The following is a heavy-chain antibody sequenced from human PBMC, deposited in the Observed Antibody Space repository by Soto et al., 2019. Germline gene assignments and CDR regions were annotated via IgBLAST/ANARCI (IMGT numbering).Heavy chain of an antibody. CDR3: ARYRRFLEWFEWDSYYYYGMDV. Sequence: GGSLRLSCAASGFTFSSYSMNWVRQAPGKGLEWVSSISSSSSYIYYADSVKGRFTISRDNAKNSLYLQMNSLRAEDTAVYYCARYRRFLEWFEWDSYYYYGMDVWGQGTTVTVSS. D-gene: IGHD3-3*01. V-gene: IGHV3-21*01. CDR1: GFTFSSYS. J-gene: IGHJ6*02. CDR2: ISSSSSYI.